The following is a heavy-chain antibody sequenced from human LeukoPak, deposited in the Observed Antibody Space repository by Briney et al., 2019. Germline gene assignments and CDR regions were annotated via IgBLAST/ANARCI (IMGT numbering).Heavy chain of an antibody. Sequence: PGGSLRLSCAASGFTFRNYAMSWVRQAPGKGLEWVSAISGSGKSTYYADSVKGRFTISRDNSKNTVFLQMNSLRAEDTAVYYCAKVSGPTDFWGQGALVTVSS. CDR3: AKVSGPTDF. CDR1: GFTFRNYA. V-gene: IGHV3-23*01. CDR2: ISGSGKST. J-gene: IGHJ4*02.